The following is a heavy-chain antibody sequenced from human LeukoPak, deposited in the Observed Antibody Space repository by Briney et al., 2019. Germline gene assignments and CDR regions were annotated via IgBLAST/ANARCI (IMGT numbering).Heavy chain of an antibody. J-gene: IGHJ6*02. Sequence: SFKVSCKASGNRFSNYADRWVRQVPGQGFEWMGGVIPVFGTADYAQKFQGRVTITADQSTSTTYMALSSLKSEDTATYYCTTRACHAGGCSSSFYYYYGLHFWGQGTTVSVSS. V-gene: IGHV1-69*13. CDR1: GNRFSNYA. D-gene: IGHD3-16*01. CDR2: VIPVFGTA. CDR3: TTRACHAGGCSSSFYYYYGLHF.